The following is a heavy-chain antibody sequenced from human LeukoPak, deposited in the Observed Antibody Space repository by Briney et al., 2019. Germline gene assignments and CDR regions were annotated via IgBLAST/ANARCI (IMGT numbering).Heavy chain of an antibody. V-gene: IGHV1-18*01. CDR3: ARDEVEMATIFDY. Sequence: ASVKVSCKASGYTFTTYGISWLRQAPGQGLEWMGWISPYNGNTDYAQKVQGRVSMTTDTSTSTAYMELRSLGSDDTAVYYCARDEVEMATIFDYWGQGTLVTVSS. D-gene: IGHD5-24*01. J-gene: IGHJ4*02. CDR1: GYTFTTYG. CDR2: ISPYNGNT.